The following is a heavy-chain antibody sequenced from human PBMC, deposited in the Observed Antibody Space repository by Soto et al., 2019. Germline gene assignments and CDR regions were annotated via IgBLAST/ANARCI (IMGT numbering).Heavy chain of an antibody. V-gene: IGHV1-69*11. CDR3: ARSPQPRYTADPYAVDV. D-gene: IGHD3-16*02. J-gene: IGHJ6*02. Sequence: QVHLVQSGTEVKKPGSSVKVSCKASGGTFSSSGFSWVRQAPGQGLEWMGMIVPSLDTTNYAQKFQARVTITADEVTSTGYMELRSLRSEATAVYYCARSPQPRYTADPYAVDVWGQGTRVIVSS. CDR1: GGTFSSSG. CDR2: IVPSLDTT.